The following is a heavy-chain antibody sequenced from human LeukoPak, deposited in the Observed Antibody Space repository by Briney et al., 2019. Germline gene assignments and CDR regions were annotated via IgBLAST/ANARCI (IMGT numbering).Heavy chain of an antibody. CDR2: IGATGSGT. Sequence: QSGGSLRLSCAASGFTFSNYAMSWVRQAPGKGLEWVSAIGATGSGTYYADSVKGRFTISRENAKNSLYLQMNSLRAGDTAVYYCARGSYPDPGAFDIWGQGTMVTVSS. V-gene: IGHV3-23*01. CDR1: GFTFSNYA. J-gene: IGHJ3*02. CDR3: ARGSYPDPGAFDI. D-gene: IGHD6-6*01.